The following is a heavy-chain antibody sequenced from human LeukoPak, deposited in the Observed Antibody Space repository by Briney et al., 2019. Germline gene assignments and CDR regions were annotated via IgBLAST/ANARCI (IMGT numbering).Heavy chain of an antibody. D-gene: IGHD6-13*01. Sequence: GGSLRLSCAASGFTFSSYAMSWVRQAPGQGLEWVSAISGSGGSTYYADSVKGRFTISRDNSKNTLYLQMNSLRPEDTAVYYCAKADSEAAGEYWGQGTLVTVSS. V-gene: IGHV3-23*01. J-gene: IGHJ4*02. CDR3: AKADSEAAGEY. CDR2: ISGSGGST. CDR1: GFTFSSYA.